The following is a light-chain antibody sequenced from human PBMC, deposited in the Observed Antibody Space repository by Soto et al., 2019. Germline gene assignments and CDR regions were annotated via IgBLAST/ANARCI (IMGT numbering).Light chain of an antibody. V-gene: IGLV1-44*01. Sequence: QSVLTQPLSASGTPGQRVTISCSGSSSNIERNTVSWYQQLPGTAPKLLIHSNDQRPSGVPDRFSGSKSGTSASLAISGLQPEDEAHYYCATWDDTLTGWVLGGGTQLTVL. CDR1: SSNIERNT. J-gene: IGLJ3*02. CDR3: ATWDDTLTGWV. CDR2: SND.